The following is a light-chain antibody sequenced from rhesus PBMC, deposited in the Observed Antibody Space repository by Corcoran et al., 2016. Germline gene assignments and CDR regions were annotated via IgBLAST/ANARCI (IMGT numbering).Light chain of an antibody. CDR2: EAS. Sequence: DIQMTQSPSSLSASAGDRVTITCRASQGITNDLAWYQQKPGESPKPLFYEASSFQSGIPSRFSGSGSGTDFTLTISSLQSEDFATYYCQHYYSTPYSFGQGTKVEIK. CDR3: QHYYSTPYS. J-gene: IGKJ2*01. V-gene: IGKV1-25*01. CDR1: QGITND.